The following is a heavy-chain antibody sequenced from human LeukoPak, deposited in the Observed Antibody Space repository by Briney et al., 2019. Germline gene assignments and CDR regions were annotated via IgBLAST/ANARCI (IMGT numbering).Heavy chain of an antibody. Sequence: PGRSLRLSCAASGLTVSRNYMSWVRQAPGQGLEWVSVIYSGGSTIYADSVKGRFTISRDNSKNTLFLQMNSLRAEDTAVYYCARDMGDWGRAFDIWGQGTMVTVSS. CDR2: IYSGGST. CDR1: GLTVSRNY. V-gene: IGHV3-53*01. CDR3: ARDMGDWGRAFDI. J-gene: IGHJ3*02. D-gene: IGHD7-27*01.